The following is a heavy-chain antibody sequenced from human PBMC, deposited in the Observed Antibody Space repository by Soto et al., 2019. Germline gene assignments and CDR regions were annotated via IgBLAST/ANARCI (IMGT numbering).Heavy chain of an antibody. J-gene: IGHJ5*02. V-gene: IGHV1-18*01. CDR1: GYTFTIYG. Sequence: ASVKVSCKASGYTFTIYGISCVLQSPLQGLEWMGWISAYNGNTNYAQKLQGRVTMTTDTSTSTAYMELRSLRSDDTAVYYCARDSSIAVAGTWFDPWGQGTLVTVSS. CDR3: ARDSSIAVAGTWFDP. D-gene: IGHD6-19*01. CDR2: ISAYNGNT.